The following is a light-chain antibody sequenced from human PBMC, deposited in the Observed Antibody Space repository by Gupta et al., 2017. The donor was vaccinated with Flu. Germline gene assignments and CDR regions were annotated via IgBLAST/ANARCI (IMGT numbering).Light chain of an antibody. J-gene: IGLJ3*02. CDR2: SNN. CDR1: SSNIGTNT. V-gene: IGLV1-44*01. CDR3: AAWDDSLNGWV. Sequence: QSVLTQPPSASATPGQRVTISCSGSSSNIGTNTVNWYQQLPGTAPKLLIHSNNERPSGVPDRFSGSKSGTSASLAISGLQSEDEADYYCAAWDDSLNGWVFGGGTKLT.